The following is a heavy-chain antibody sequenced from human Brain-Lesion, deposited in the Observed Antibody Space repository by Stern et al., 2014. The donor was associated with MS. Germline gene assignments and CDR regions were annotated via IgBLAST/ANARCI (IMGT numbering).Heavy chain of an antibody. CDR1: GGSVSSTSYA. V-gene: IGHV4-39*01. CDR2: IYYSGNP. D-gene: IGHD2-15*01. Sequence: QLQLQESGPGLVKPSETLSLTCTVAGGSVSSTSYAWAWIRQPPGKGLEWIGTIYYSGNPSSSPSLKSRLTISLDTPKNQFPLQLRSVTAADTAVYYCAGEEDIRYCSGGSCTGNWFDPWGQGTLVTVSS. J-gene: IGHJ5*02. CDR3: AGEEDIRYCSGGSCTGNWFDP.